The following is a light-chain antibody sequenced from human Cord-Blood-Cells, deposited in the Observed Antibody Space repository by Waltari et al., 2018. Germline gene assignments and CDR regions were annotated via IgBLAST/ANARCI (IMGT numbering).Light chain of an antibody. CDR3: QQRSNWPPYMYT. CDR2: DAS. V-gene: IGKV3-11*01. CDR1: QSVSSY. Sequence: EIVLTQSPHTLALSPGERATLSCRASQSVSSYLARYPQKPGQAPRLLIYDASNRATGIPARFSGSGSGTDFTLTISSLEPEDFAVYYCQQRSNWPPYMYTFGQGTKLEIK. J-gene: IGKJ2*01.